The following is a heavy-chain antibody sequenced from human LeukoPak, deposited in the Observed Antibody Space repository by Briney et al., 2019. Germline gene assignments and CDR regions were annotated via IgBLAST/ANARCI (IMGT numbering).Heavy chain of an antibody. CDR3: AREGIVRTYDQ. J-gene: IGHJ4*02. D-gene: IGHD2/OR15-2a*01. CDR2: IYYSGIT. CDR1: GDSITSHY. V-gene: IGHV4-59*11. Sequence: TTSETLSLTCTVSGDSITSHYWYWFRQPPGKELEWIACIYYSGITYYNPSLKSRVTISLDTSKNHFSLRLSSVTAADTAVYYCAREGIVRTYDQWGQGILVTVSS.